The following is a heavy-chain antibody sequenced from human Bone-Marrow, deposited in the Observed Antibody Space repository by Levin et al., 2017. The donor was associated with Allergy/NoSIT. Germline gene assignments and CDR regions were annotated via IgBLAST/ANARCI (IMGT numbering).Heavy chain of an antibody. CDR1: GFTFSSYG. CDR2: VSHDGSVK. J-gene: IGHJ5*02. V-gene: IGHV3-30*18. CDR3: AKEGSTYSSTWYDH. Sequence: PGESLKISCAASGFTFSSYGMQWVRQAPGKGLEWVAVVSHDGSVKHYADSVKGRFTISRDNSKNTLFLQMDSLRPEDTAVYFCAKEGSTYSSTWYDHWGQGTLATVSS. D-gene: IGHD6-19*01.